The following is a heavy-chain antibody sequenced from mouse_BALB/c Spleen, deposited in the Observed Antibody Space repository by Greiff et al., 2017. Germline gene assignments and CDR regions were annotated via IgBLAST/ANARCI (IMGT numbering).Heavy chain of an antibody. V-gene: IGHV5-4*02. D-gene: IGHD2-2*01. J-gene: IGHJ3*01. CDR3: ARDGGYDAWFAY. CDR1: GFTFSDYY. CDR2: ISDGGSYT. Sequence: EVHLLESGAGLVKPGGSLKLSCAASGFTFSDYYMYWVRQTPEKRLEWVATISDGGSYTYYPDSVKGRFTISRDNAKNNQYLQMSSLKSEDTAMYCGARDGGYDAWFAYWGQGTLVTVSA.